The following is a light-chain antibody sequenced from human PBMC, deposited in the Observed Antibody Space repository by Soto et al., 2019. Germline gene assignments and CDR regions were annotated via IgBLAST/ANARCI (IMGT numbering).Light chain of an antibody. Sequence: EIQMTQSPSSLSASVGDRVTITCRASQSISSYLSWYHQKPGKAPKLLINVASTLQSGVPSRFSGSGSGTDFTLAISSLQPEDFATYYCQQSSSTPQTFGGGTKVDIK. CDR3: QQSSSTPQT. V-gene: IGKV1-39*01. CDR1: QSISSY. CDR2: VAS. J-gene: IGKJ4*01.